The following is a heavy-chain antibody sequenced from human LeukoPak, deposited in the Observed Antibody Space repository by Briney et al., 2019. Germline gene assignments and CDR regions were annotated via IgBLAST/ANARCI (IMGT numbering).Heavy chain of an antibody. D-gene: IGHD2-8*01. CDR2: IRYDGSNK. CDR3: STDPRLLIY. V-gene: IGHV3-30*02. J-gene: IGHJ4*01. Sequence: GGSLRLSCAASGFTFSTYWMSWVRQAPGKGLEWVAFIRYDGSNKYYADSVKGRFTISRDNAKNSLYLQMNSLRPDDTALYYCSTDPRLLIYWGHGTLVTVSS. CDR1: GFTFSTYW.